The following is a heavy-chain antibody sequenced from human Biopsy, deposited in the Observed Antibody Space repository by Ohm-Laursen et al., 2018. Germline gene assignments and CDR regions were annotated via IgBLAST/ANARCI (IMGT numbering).Heavy chain of an antibody. D-gene: IGHD3-16*01. V-gene: IGHV3-11*01. J-gene: IGHJ4*01. CDR2: ISSGGSTI. CDR1: GFTFSDHQ. Sequence: SLRLSCAAFGFTFSDHQMSWIRQTPGKGLEWVSHISSGGSTIFHADSVKGRFTISRDDAKGSLYLQMTNLRAEDTAVYYCGRSYGIMAAPVHLWGQGTLVTVSS. CDR3: GRSYGIMAAPVHL.